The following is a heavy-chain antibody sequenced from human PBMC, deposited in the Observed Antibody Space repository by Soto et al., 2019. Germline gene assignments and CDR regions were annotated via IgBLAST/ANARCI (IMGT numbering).Heavy chain of an antibody. D-gene: IGHD3-3*01. CDR3: ATTYYDFWSERAFDI. CDR2: IYYSGST. Sequence: ETLSLTCTVSGGSISSYYWSWIRQPPGKGLEWIGYIYYSGSTNYNPSLKSRVTISVDTSKNQFSLKLSSVTAADTAVYYCATTYYDFWSERAFDIWGQGTMVTVSS. CDR1: GGSISSYY. V-gene: IGHV4-59*08. J-gene: IGHJ3*02.